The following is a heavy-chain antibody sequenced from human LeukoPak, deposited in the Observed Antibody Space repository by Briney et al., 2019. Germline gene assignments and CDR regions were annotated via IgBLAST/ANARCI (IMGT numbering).Heavy chain of an antibody. CDR3: AREGIAAVFDY. CDR1: GFTLSSYE. Sequence: GGSLRLSCAASGFTLSSYEMNWVRQAPGKGLEWVSYISSSGSTIYYADPVKGRLTISRDNAKNSLYLQMNSLRAEDTAVYYCAREGIAAVFDYWGQGTLVTVSS. CDR2: ISSSGSTI. D-gene: IGHD6-13*01. J-gene: IGHJ4*02. V-gene: IGHV3-48*03.